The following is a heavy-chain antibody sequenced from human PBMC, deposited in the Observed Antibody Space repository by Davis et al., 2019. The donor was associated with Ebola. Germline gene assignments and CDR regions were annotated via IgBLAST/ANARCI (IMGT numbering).Heavy chain of an antibody. Sequence: PSETLSLTCAVYGGSFSGYYWSWIRQPPGKGLEWIGEINHSGSTNYNPSLKSRVTISVDTSKNQFSLKLSSVTAADTAVYYCARDDYGGTWAFDYWGQGTLVTVSS. J-gene: IGHJ4*02. CDR3: ARDDYGGTWAFDY. CDR2: INHSGST. CDR1: GGSFSGYY. V-gene: IGHV4-34*01. D-gene: IGHD4-23*01.